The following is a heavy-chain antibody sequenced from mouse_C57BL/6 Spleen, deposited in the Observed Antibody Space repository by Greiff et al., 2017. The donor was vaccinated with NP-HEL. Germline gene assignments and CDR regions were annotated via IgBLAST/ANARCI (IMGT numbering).Heavy chain of an antibody. CDR3: ERDDGGGYAMGY. V-gene: IGHV1-49*01. CDR2: FTTYSDAT. D-gene: IGHD2-12*01. Sequence: QVQLQQPGAELVRPGSSVKLSCKDSYFAFTASAMHWVKQRPGHGLEWIGSFTTYSDATDYSENFKGKATLTANTSSSTAYMELSSLTSEDSAVYYCERDDGGGYAMGYWGQGTSVTVAS. CDR1: YFAFTASA. J-gene: IGHJ4*01.